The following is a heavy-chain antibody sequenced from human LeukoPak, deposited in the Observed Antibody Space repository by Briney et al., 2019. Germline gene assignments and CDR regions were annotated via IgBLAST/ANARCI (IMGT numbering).Heavy chain of an antibody. D-gene: IGHD1-26*01. Sequence: GGSLRLSCAASGFTFSSSWMHWVRQAPGKGLVWVSRIESDGSSTSYADSVKGRFTISRDNAKNMVYLQMNSLRAEDTAVYYCAREPMGVTGYWGQGTLVTVSS. V-gene: IGHV3-74*01. CDR2: IESDGSST. CDR1: GFTFSSSW. CDR3: AREPMGVTGY. J-gene: IGHJ4*02.